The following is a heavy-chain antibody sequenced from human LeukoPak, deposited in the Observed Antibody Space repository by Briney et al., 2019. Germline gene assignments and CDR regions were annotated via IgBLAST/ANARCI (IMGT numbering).Heavy chain of an antibody. J-gene: IGHJ4*02. V-gene: IGHV3-23*01. CDR2: ISGSGGST. D-gene: IGHD3-10*01. Sequence: GGSLRLSCAASGFTFSSYAMSWVRQAPGKGLEWVSAISGSGGSTYYADSVKGRFTISRDNSKNTLYPQMNSLRAEDTAVYYCAKDGLGVPKSTYFDYWGQGTLVTVSS. CDR3: AKDGLGVPKSTYFDY. CDR1: GFTFSSYA.